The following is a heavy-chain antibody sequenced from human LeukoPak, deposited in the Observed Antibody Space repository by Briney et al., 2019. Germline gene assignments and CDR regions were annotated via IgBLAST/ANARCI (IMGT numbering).Heavy chain of an antibody. J-gene: IGHJ4*02. Sequence: PSETLSLTCTVSGGSISSSSYYWGWIRQPPGKGLEWIGSIYYSGNTYYNPSLKSRVSISADTSKNQFSLKLSSVTAADTAVYYCARAPYSGNSVGFDCWGQGTLVTVSS. V-gene: IGHV4-39*07. CDR2: IYYSGNT. CDR1: GGSISSSSYY. CDR3: ARAPYSGNSVGFDC. D-gene: IGHD4-23*01.